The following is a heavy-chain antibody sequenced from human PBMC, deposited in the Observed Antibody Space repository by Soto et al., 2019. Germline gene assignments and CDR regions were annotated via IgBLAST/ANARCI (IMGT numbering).Heavy chain of an antibody. D-gene: IGHD3-10*01. CDR2: IKQDGSER. J-gene: IGHJ4*02. CDR1: GFTFSNYW. CDR3: ARAGSENDY. V-gene: IGHV3-7*05. Sequence: EVQLVESGRGLVQPGGSLRLSCAASGFTFSNYWMSWVRQAPGKGLEWVANIKQDGSERNYVDSVKGRFTISRDNAKNSLYLQLNSLRAEDTAVYYCARAGSENDYWGQGTLVTVSS.